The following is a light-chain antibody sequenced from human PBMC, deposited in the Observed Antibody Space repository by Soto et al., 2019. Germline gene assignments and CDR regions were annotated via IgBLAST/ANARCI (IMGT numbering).Light chain of an antibody. CDR2: GAS. Sequence: EIVMTQSPATLSVSPGERAPLSCRASQSVSNNLAWYQKKPGQAPRLLIYGASTRATGIPARFSGSGSGTELTLTISGLQSDDFACYYCQQYNNWCTFGQGTRVDIQ. CDR1: QSVSNN. J-gene: IGKJ1*01. V-gene: IGKV3-15*01. CDR3: QQYNNWCT.